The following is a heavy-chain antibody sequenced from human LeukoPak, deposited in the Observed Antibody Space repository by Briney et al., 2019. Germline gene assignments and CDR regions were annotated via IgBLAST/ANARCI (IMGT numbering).Heavy chain of an antibody. CDR2: IYYSGST. V-gene: IGHV4-59*01. J-gene: IGHJ6*03. D-gene: IGHD2-21*02. CDR1: GGSISSYY. Sequence: SETLSLTCTVSGGSISSYYWSWIRQPPGKGLEWIGYIYYSGSTNYNPSLKSRVTISVDTSKNQFSLKLSSVIAADTAVYYCARVAPYCGGDCHRLYYYYYMDVWGKGTTVTVSS. CDR3: ARVAPYCGGDCHRLYYYYYMDV.